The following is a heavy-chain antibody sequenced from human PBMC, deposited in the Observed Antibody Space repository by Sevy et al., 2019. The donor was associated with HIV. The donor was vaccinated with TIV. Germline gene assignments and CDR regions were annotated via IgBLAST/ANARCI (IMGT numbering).Heavy chain of an antibody. J-gene: IGHJ5*02. CDR2: IKQDGSEK. CDR1: GFTFSSYW. Sequence: GGSLRLSCAASGFTFSSYWMSWVRQAPGKGLEWVANIKQDGSEKYYVDSVKGRFTISRDNAKNSLYLQMNSLRAEDTAVYYCAREVKSIAAAGTSVWFYPWGQGTLVTVSS. D-gene: IGHD6-13*01. CDR3: AREVKSIAAAGTSVWFYP. V-gene: IGHV3-7*01.